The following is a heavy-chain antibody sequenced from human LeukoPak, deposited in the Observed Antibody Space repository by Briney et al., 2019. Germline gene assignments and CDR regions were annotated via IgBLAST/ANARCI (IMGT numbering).Heavy chain of an antibody. CDR1: GFSLSTSGVG. V-gene: IGHV2-5*02. Sequence: SGPTLVNPTQTLTLTCTFSGFSLSTSGVGVGWIRQPPGKALEWLALIYWDDDKRYSPSLKSRLTITKDTSKNQVVLTMTNMDPVDTATYYCAHIPPPHYDILTGYSYYFDYWGQGTLVTVSS. J-gene: IGHJ4*02. CDR3: AHIPPPHYDILTGYSYYFDY. D-gene: IGHD3-9*01. CDR2: IYWDDDK.